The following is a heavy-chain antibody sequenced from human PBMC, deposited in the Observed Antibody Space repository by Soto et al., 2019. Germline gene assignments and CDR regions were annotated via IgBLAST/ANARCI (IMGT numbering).Heavy chain of an antibody. J-gene: IGHJ6*02. Sequence: QVQLQQSGPGLVKPSQTLSLTCAISGDSVSSNSAAWNWIRQSPSRGLEWLGRTYYRSKWYNDYAVSVKSRITINPDTSKNQFSLQLNSVTPEDTAVYYCAREYYYDSSGYYYREYYYYGMDVWGQGTTVTVSS. CDR2: TYYRSKWYN. CDR1: GDSVSSNSAA. D-gene: IGHD3-22*01. CDR3: AREYYYDSSGYYYREYYYYGMDV. V-gene: IGHV6-1*01.